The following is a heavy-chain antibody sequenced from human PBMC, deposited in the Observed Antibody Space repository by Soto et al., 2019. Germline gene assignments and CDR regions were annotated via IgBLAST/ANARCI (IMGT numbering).Heavy chain of an antibody. D-gene: IGHD1-26*01. J-gene: IGHJ5*02. CDR3: ATLVGLDSADP. CDR2: INGGNGNR. Sequence: QVQLVQSGAEVKKPGASVKISCKASGYTFSIYAMHWVRQAPGHRLEWMGWINGGNGNRQYSQKFQGRITLTKDTSASTAYMELSSLKSEDSATYSCATLVGLDSADPWGQGTPVIVSS. V-gene: IGHV1-3*01. CDR1: GYTFSIYA.